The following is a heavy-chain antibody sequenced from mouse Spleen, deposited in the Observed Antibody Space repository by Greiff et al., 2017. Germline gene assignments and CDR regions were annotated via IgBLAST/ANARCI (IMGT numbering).Heavy chain of an antibody. D-gene: IGHD3-3*01. V-gene: IGHV1-66*01. CDR3: ARWGDWSWFAY. Sequence: QVQLKQSGPELVKPGASVKISCKASGYSFTSYYIHWVKQRPGQGLEWIGWIYPGSGNTKYNEKFKGKATLTADTSSSTAYMQLSSLTSEDSAVYYCARWGDWSWFAYWGQGTLVTVSA. CDR2: IYPGSGNT. J-gene: IGHJ3*01. CDR1: GYSFTSYY.